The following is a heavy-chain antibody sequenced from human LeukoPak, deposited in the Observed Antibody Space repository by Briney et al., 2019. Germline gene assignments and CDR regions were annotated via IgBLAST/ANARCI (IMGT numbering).Heavy chain of an antibody. V-gene: IGHV4-34*01. Sequence: TSETLSLTCAVYGGSFSGYYWSWIRQPPGKGLEWIGEINHSGSTNYNPSLKSRVTISVDTSKNQFSLKLSSVTAADTAVYYCAGSSRYSWYFDYWGQGTLATVSS. CDR3: AGSSRYSWYFDY. J-gene: IGHJ4*02. CDR2: INHSGST. D-gene: IGHD6-13*01. CDR1: GGSFSGYY.